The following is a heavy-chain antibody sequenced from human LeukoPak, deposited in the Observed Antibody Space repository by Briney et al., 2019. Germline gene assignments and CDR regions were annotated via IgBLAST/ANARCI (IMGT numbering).Heavy chain of an antibody. Sequence: GGSLRLSCATSGFTFSNYGMHWVRQAPGKGLEWVAFIGYDGSNKYYADSVKGQFTVSGDNSKNTLYLQMNSLRSEDTAVYYCAKVTWVRRDWAWRLGSWGQGTLVTVSS. CDR3: AKVTWVRRDWAWRLGS. D-gene: IGHD3/OR15-3a*01. CDR2: IGYDGSNK. CDR1: GFTFSNYG. J-gene: IGHJ4*02. V-gene: IGHV3-30*02.